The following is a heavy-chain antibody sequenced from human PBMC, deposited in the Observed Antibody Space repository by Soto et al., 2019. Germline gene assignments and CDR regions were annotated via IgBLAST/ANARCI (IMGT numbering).Heavy chain of an antibody. CDR1: GGSISSGGYY. CDR3: ARVAEDFSSSWYSTNWFDP. V-gene: IGHV4-31*03. CDR2: IYYSGST. J-gene: IGHJ5*02. Sequence: QVQLQESGPGLVKASQTLSLTCTVSGGSISSGGYYWSWIRQHPGKGLEWIGYIYYSGSTYYNPSLKSRVTLSVDTSKNQFSLKLSSVTAADTAVYYCARVAEDFSSSWYSTNWFDPWGQGTLVTVSS. D-gene: IGHD6-13*01.